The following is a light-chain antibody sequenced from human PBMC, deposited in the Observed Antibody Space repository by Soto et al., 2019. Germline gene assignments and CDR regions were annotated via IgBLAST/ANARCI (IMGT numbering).Light chain of an antibody. Sequence: EIVMTQSPATLSVSPGERATLSCRASQSLSSNLAWYQQKPGQAPRLLIYGASTRATGIPARFSGSGSGTEFTLTISSLQSEDFAVYYCQQYNNWWKFXQGTK. J-gene: IGKJ1*01. V-gene: IGKV3-15*01. CDR1: QSLSSN. CDR3: QQYNNWWK. CDR2: GAS.